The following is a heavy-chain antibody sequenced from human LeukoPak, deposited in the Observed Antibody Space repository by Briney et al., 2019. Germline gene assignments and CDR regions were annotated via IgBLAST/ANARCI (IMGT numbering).Heavy chain of an antibody. Sequence: QPGGSLRLSCAASGFSFSAHWMHWVRQAPGKGLVWVAQINGDATATNYAGSVKGRFTISRDNAKNTVHLQMSTLTAEDTAVYYCAKDKWWGASDHWGQGSLVTVSS. CDR2: INGDATAT. CDR1: GFSFSAHW. V-gene: IGHV3-74*01. CDR3: AKDKWWGASDH. J-gene: IGHJ4*02. D-gene: IGHD2-8*01.